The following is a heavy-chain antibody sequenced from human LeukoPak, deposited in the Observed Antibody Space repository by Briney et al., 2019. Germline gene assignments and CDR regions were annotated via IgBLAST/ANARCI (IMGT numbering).Heavy chain of an antibody. CDR2: IYSGGST. D-gene: IGHD6-19*01. CDR1: GFTVSSNY. Sequence: GGSLRLSCAASGFTVSSNYMSWVRQAPGKGLEWVSVIYSGGSTYYADSVKGRFTISRDNSKNSLYLQMNSLRAEDTALYYCAKDIAVAAFYYFDYWGQGTLVTVSS. V-gene: IGHV3-53*05. CDR3: AKDIAVAAFYYFDY. J-gene: IGHJ4*02.